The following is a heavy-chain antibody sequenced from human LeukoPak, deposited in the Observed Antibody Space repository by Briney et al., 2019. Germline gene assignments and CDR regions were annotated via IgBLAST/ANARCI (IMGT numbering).Heavy chain of an antibody. Sequence: PSETLSLTCTVSGYSISSGYYWGWIRQPPGKGLEWIGSIYHSGSTYYNASLKSRVTMYIDTSKNQFSLKLSSVTAADTAMYYCATTRRNIVVVPAAHRGPSNYWGQGTLVTVSS. V-gene: IGHV4-38-2*02. CDR3: ATTRRNIVVVPAAHRGPSNY. D-gene: IGHD2-2*01. J-gene: IGHJ4*02. CDR2: IYHSGST. CDR1: GYSISSGYY.